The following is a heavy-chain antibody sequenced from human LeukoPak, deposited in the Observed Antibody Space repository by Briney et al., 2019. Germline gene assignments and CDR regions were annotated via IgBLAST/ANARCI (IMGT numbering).Heavy chain of an antibody. D-gene: IGHD1-26*01. CDR2: FYYSGST. J-gene: IGHJ5*02. Sequence: SETLSLTCTVSGDSISGYYWSWIRQPPGKGLEWIGYFYYSGSTNYNPSLKSRVTISVDTSKNQFSLKLSSVTAADTAVYYCARHQLRHNWFDPWGQGTLVTVSS. CDR1: GDSISGYY. V-gene: IGHV4-59*08. CDR3: ARHQLRHNWFDP.